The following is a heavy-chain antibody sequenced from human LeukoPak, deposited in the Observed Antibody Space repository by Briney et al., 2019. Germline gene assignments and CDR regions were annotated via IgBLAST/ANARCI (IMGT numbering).Heavy chain of an antibody. CDR2: IYYSGST. D-gene: IGHD1-26*01. CDR1: GGSISSYY. V-gene: IGHV4-59*05. Sequence: PSETLSLTCTVSGGSISSYYWSWIRQPPGKGLECIGSIYYSGSTYYNPSLKSRVTISLDTSKNQFSLKLSSVTAADTAVYYCARHKQSGTYYDAFAIWGRGRMVTVSS. J-gene: IGHJ3*02. CDR3: ARHKQSGTYYDAFAI.